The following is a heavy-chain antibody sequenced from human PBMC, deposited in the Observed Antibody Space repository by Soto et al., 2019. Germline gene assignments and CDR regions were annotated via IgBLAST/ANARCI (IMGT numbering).Heavy chain of an antibody. CDR1: GAPITINY. D-gene: IGHD2-15*01. J-gene: IGHJ4*01. Sequence: SETLSLTCTVSGAPITINYWSWIRQAPGKGLEWIGYIYYSGSTTYNPSLKSRVTMSADTSKDQFSLKLNSVTAADTAVYYCARDAGGPYDHWGPGSLVTVSA. V-gene: IGHV4-59*01. CDR2: IYYSGST. CDR3: ARDAGGPYDH.